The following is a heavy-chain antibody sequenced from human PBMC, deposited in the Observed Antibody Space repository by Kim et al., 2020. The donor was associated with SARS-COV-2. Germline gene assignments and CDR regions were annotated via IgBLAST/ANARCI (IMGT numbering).Heavy chain of an antibody. CDR3: VRDMNPTVYDY. V-gene: IGHV1-3*01. CDR2: T. D-gene: IGHD4-4*01. Sequence: TNDSPKVQGRITISRDTSANTAYMELRSLTTNDTAFYYCVRDMNPTVYDYWGQGTLVTVSS. J-gene: IGHJ4*02.